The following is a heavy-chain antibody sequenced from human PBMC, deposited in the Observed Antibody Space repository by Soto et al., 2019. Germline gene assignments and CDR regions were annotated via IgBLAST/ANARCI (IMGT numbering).Heavy chain of an antibody. Sequence: EVQLVESGGGLDQPGGSLKLSCAVSGFTFSGSAMHWVRQASGKGLEWVGRIRSKSNSYATAYAASVKGRFTISRDDSKNTAYLQMNSLKTEDTAVYYCTRGYGDYVRDYWGQGTLVIVSS. CDR1: GFTFSGSA. CDR3: TRGYGDYVRDY. V-gene: IGHV3-73*01. D-gene: IGHD4-17*01. J-gene: IGHJ4*02. CDR2: IRSKSNSYAT.